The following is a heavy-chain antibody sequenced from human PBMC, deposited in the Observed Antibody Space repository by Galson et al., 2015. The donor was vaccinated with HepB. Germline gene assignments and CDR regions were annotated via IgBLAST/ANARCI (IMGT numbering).Heavy chain of an antibody. J-gene: IGHJ3*02. CDR3: ARGTDPVVVAATDAFDI. Sequence: SLRLSCAASGFTFSDYYMSWIRQAPGKGLEWVSYISSSGSTIYYADSVKGRFTISRDNAKNSLYLQMNSLRAEDTAVYYCARGTDPVVVAATDAFDIWGQGTMVTVSS. D-gene: IGHD2-15*01. V-gene: IGHV3-11*01. CDR1: GFTFSDYY. CDR2: ISSSGSTI.